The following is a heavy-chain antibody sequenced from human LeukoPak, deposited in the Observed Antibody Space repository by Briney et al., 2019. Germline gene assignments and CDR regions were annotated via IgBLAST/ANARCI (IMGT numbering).Heavy chain of an antibody. V-gene: IGHV1-18*01. J-gene: IGHJ4*02. Sequence: GASVKVSCKASGYTFTSYGISWVRQAPGQGLEWMGWISAYNGNTNYAQKLQGRVTMTTDTSTSTAYVELRSLRSDDTAVYYCARVNYDYVWGSYRSPLDYWGQGTLVTVSS. CDR2: ISAYNGNT. D-gene: IGHD3-16*02. CDR1: GYTFTSYG. CDR3: ARVNYDYVWGSYRSPLDY.